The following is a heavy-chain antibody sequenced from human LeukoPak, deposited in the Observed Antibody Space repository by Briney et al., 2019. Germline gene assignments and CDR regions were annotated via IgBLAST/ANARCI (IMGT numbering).Heavy chain of an antibody. D-gene: IGHD4-17*01. V-gene: IGHV3-23*01. Sequence: GGSLRLSCAASGFTFSTYDMYWVRQAPGKGLECVASISRNSGASTYYAASVKGRFTISRDNSRSTLCLQMNSLRADDTAVYYCSKKGQNGDYGKPDWGQGTLVTVSS. CDR3: SKKGQNGDYGKPD. J-gene: IGHJ4*02. CDR1: GFTFSTYD. CDR2: ISRNSGAST.